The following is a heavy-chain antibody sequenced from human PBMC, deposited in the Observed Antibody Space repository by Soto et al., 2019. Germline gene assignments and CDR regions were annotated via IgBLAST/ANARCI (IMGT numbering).Heavy chain of an antibody. V-gene: IGHV3-53*04. CDR1: GFTVSSNY. J-gene: IGHJ6*03. Sequence: GSLRLSCAASGFTVSSNYMSWVRQAPGKGLEWVSVIYSGGSTYYADSVKGRFTISRHNSKNTLYLQMNSLRAEDTAVYYCARRMVAATPYLSKTDYYYYMDVWGKGTTVTVSS. CDR2: IYSGGST. D-gene: IGHD2-15*01. CDR3: ARRMVAATPYLSKTDYYYYMDV.